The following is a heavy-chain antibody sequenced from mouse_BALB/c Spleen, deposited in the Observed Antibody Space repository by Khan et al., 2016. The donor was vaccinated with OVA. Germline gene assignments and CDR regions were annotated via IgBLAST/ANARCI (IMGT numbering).Heavy chain of an antibody. V-gene: IGHV8-12*01. CDR2: TYWDDHK. D-gene: IGHD3-3*01. CDR1: GFSLSISGMG. CDR3: ARRRDWYFDY. J-gene: IGHJ2*01. Sequence: QVTLKESGPGILQPSQTLSLTCSFSGFSLSISGMGVSWIRQPSGKGLEWLAHTYWDDHKRYNPSLKSRLTIFKDTSRTQVFLKITNVDTADTATYYCARRRDWYFDYWGQGTTLTVSS.